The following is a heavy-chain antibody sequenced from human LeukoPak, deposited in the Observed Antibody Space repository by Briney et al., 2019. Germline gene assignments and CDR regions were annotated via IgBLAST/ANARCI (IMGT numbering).Heavy chain of an antibody. Sequence: GGSLRLSCAASGFTFSSYSMNWVRQAPGKGLEWVSSISSSSSYIYYADSVKGRFTISRDNAENSLYLQMNSLRAEDTAVYYCARDASRGLVSDYWGQGTLVTVSS. V-gene: IGHV3-21*01. CDR2: ISSSSSYI. CDR1: GFTFSSYS. J-gene: IGHJ4*02. D-gene: IGHD3-10*01. CDR3: ARDASRGLVSDY.